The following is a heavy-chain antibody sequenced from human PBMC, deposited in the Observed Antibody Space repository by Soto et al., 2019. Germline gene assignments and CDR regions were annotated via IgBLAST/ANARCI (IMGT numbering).Heavy chain of an antibody. J-gene: IGHJ4*02. V-gene: IGHV4-61*01. D-gene: IGHD3-10*01. CDR1: GGSVSSGSYY. CDR2: IYYSGST. CDR3: ARERVPNPSQVDC. Sequence: QVQLQESGPGLVKPSETLSLTCTVSGGSVSSGSYYWSWIRQPPGKGLEWIGYIYYSGSTNYNPSRKSRVTISVDTSKNQFSLKLSSVTAAATAVYYCARERVPNPSQVDCWGQGTLVTVSS.